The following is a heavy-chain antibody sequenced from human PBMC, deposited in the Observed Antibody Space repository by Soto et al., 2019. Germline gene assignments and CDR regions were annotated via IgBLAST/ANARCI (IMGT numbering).Heavy chain of an antibody. Sequence: SETLSLTCAVSGYSISSSNWWGWIRQPPGKGLEWIGYIYYSGTTYYNPSFKSRVTMSVDTSKNQFSLKLSSVTAADTAVYYCAAGGGLPRYYWGQGTLVTVSS. V-gene: IGHV4-28*01. D-gene: IGHD5-12*01. J-gene: IGHJ4*02. CDR2: IYYSGTT. CDR3: AAGGGLPRYY. CDR1: GYSISSSNW.